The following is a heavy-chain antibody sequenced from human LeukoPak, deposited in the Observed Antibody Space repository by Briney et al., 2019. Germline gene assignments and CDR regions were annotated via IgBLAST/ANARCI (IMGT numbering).Heavy chain of an antibody. J-gene: IGHJ6*02. CDR3: ARAGGSYYPYFYYGMDV. D-gene: IGHD1-26*01. CDR1: GFTYNSHA. CDR2: IWYDGSNK. V-gene: IGHV3-33*01. Sequence: GGSLRLSCAASGFTYNSHAMHWVRQAPGKGLEWVAVIWYDGSNKYYADPVKGRFTISRDNSKNTMHLEMNSLRAEDTAVYYCARAGGSYYPYFYYGMDVWGQGTAATVSS.